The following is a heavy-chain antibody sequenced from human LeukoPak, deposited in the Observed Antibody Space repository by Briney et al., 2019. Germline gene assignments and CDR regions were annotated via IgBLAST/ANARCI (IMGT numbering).Heavy chain of an antibody. V-gene: IGHV4-61*08. CDR3: ARRGGRGSSYWFDP. Sequence: SETLSLTCTVSGGSVSSAGYYWSWIRQPPGKGLEWIGYVYYTGSTNYSPSVKSRVTISVDTSKNQFSLRLNSVTAADTAVYYCARRGGRGSSYWFDPWGQGTLVTVSS. D-gene: IGHD1-26*01. J-gene: IGHJ5*02. CDR2: VYYTGST. CDR1: GGSVSSAGYY.